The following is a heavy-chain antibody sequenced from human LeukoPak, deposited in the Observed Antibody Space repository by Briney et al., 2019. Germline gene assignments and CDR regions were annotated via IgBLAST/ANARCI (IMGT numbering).Heavy chain of an antibody. Sequence: PGGSRRLSCAASGFTVSSNYMSWVRQAPGKGLEWVSVIYSGGSTYYADSVKGRFTISRHNSKNTLYLQMNSLRAEDTAVYYCARGESGGSWNWFDPWGQGTLVTVSS. V-gene: IGHV3-53*04. CDR2: IYSGGST. J-gene: IGHJ5*02. D-gene: IGHD2-15*01. CDR1: GFTVSSNY. CDR3: ARGESGGSWNWFDP.